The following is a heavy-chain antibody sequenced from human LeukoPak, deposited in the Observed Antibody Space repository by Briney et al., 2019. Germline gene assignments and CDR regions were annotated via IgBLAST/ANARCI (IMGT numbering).Heavy chain of an antibody. Sequence: GGSLRLSCAASGFTFSSYAMSWVRQAPGKGLEWVSAISGSGGSTYYADSVKGRFTISRDKSKNTLYLQMNSLRAEDTAVYYCVLLWFGTPFDPWGQGTLVTVSS. CDR3: VLLWFGTPFDP. CDR1: GFTFSSYA. V-gene: IGHV3-23*01. D-gene: IGHD3-10*01. J-gene: IGHJ5*02. CDR2: ISGSGGST.